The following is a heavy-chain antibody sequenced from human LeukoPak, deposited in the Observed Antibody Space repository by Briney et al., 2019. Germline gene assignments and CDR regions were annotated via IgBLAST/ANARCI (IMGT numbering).Heavy chain of an antibody. D-gene: IGHD3-10*01. V-gene: IGHV3-73*01. CDR1: GFTFSNAW. CDR2: IRSRTNSYAT. Sequence: GGSLRLSCAASGFTFSNAWMSWVRQAAGKGLEGVGLIRSRTNSYATAYAASVKGRFTISRDDSKNTAYLQMNSLKTEDTAVYYCTRLVFSSGDYWGQGTLVTVSS. J-gene: IGHJ4*02. CDR3: TRLVFSSGDY.